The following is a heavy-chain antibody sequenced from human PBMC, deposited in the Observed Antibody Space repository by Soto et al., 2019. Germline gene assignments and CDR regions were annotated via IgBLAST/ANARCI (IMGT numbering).Heavy chain of an antibody. V-gene: IGHV3-7*01. CDR2: IKQDGSEK. CDR3: ARQGYSGYNDAFDI. D-gene: IGHD5-12*01. Sequence: GGSLRLSCAASGFTFSSYWMSWVRQAPGKGLEWVANIKQDGSEKYYVDSVKGRFTISRDNAKNSLYLQMNSLRAEDTAVYYCARQGYSGYNDAFDIWGQGTMVTVSS. CDR1: GFTFSSYW. J-gene: IGHJ3*02.